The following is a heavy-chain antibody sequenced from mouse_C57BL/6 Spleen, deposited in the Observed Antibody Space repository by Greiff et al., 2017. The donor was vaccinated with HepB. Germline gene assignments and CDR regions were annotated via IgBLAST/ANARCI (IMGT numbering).Heavy chain of an antibody. J-gene: IGHJ4*01. V-gene: IGHV10-1*01. Sequence: EVQLVESGGGLVQPKGSLKLSCAASGFSFNTYAMNWVRQAPGKGLEWVARIRSKSNNYATYYADSVKDRFTISRDDSESMLYLQMNNLKTEDTAMYYGVRQGYYYGNYDYYAMDYWGQGTSVTVSS. CDR1: GFSFNTYA. CDR3: VRQGYYYGNYDYYAMDY. CDR2: IRSKSNNYAT. D-gene: IGHD2-1*01.